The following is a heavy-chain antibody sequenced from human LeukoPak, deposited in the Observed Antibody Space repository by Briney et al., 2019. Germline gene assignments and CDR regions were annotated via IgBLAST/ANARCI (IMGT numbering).Heavy chain of an antibody. CDR3: ARDPPAAAGDY. J-gene: IGHJ4*02. D-gene: IGHD6-13*01. CDR2: MLHSGST. V-gene: IGHV4-38-2*02. CDR1: GYSITSDYY. Sequence: PSETLSLTCTVSGYSITSDYYWGWIQQPPGKGLEWIGSMLHSGSTYYNPSLKSRVTISVDTSKNQFSLKLSSVTAADTAVYYCARDPPAAAGDYWGPGTLVTVSS.